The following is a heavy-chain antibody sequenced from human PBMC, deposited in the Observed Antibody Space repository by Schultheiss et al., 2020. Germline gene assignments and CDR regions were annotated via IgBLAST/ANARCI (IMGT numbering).Heavy chain of an antibody. V-gene: IGHV1-46*01. Sequence: AFVKVSCKASGYTFTSYYMHWVRQAPGQGLEWMGIINPSGGSTSYAQKFQGRVTMTRDTSTSTVYMELSSLRSEDTAVYYCAGLLMSPLGSGHDAFDIWAQGAMVTVSS. CDR3: AGLLMSPLGSGHDAFDI. J-gene: IGHJ3*02. CDR1: GYTFTSYY. CDR2: INPSGGST. D-gene: IGHD2-15*01.